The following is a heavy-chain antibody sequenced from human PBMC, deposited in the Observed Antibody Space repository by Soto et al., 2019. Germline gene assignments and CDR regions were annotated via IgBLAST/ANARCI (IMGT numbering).Heavy chain of an antibody. CDR1: GGSISSGGYS. CDR2: IYHSGST. D-gene: IGHD5-18*01. CDR3: ARSVVTESLTFDY. J-gene: IGHJ4*02. V-gene: IGHV4-30-2*01. Sequence: SETLSLTCAVSGGSISSGGYSWSWIRQPPGKGLEWIGYIYHSGSTYYNPSLKSRVTISVDRSKNQFSLKLSSVTAADTAVYYCARSVVTESLTFDYWGQGTLVTGSS.